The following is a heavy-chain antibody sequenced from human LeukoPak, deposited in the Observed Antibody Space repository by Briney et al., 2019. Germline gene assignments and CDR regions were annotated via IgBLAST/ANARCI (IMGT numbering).Heavy chain of an antibody. CDR2: ITGKSNYI. CDR3: TSGLIAIESDNNLYQYMDV. CDR1: GFTFSVYS. D-gene: IGHD2-21*01. V-gene: IGHV3-21*01. Sequence: GGSLRLSCSGSGFTFSVYSMNWFRQAPGKGLEWVSSITGKSNYIYYADSVKGRFTISRDNAMNSVFLQLNSLRAEDSAVYYCTSGLIAIESDNNLYQYMDVWGKGTTVTVSS. J-gene: IGHJ6*03.